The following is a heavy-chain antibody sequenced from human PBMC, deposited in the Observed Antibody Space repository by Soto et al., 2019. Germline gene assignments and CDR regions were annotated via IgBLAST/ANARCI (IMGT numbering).Heavy chain of an antibody. CDR2: ISYDGSNK. CDR3: ARESVKLSNGMDV. V-gene: IGHV3-30-3*01. CDR1: GFTFSSYA. J-gene: IGHJ6*02. Sequence: QVQLVESGGGVVQPGRSLRLSCAASGFTFSSYAMHWVRQAPGKGLEWVAVISYDGSNKYYADSVKGRFTISRDNSKNTLYLQMNSLRAEDTAVYYCARESVKLSNGMDVWGQGTTVTVSS. D-gene: IGHD1-7*01.